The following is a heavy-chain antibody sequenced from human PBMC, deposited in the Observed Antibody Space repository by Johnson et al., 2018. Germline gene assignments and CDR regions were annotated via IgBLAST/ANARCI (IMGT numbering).Heavy chain of an antibody. CDR1: GFTFNTCA. CDR3: AKYVVVVPVSYGLDG. D-gene: IGHD2-2*01. CDR2: ISASGDTT. Sequence: EVQLVESVGGLVQPGGSLRLSCATSGFTFNTCAMNWVRQAPVKGLEWVSGISASGDTTWYSDSVKGRFAISRDNSKNTLSLQMNSLRADDTAIYYCAKYVVVVPVSYGLDGWGQGTTVTVSS. J-gene: IGHJ6*02. V-gene: IGHV3-23*04.